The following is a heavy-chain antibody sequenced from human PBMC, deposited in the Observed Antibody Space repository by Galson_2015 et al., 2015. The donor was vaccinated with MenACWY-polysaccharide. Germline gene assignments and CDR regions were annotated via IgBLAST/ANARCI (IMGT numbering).Heavy chain of an antibody. CDR3: ARGVRVVPAAPRPYYYYYMDV. J-gene: IGHJ6*03. Sequence: SVKVSCKASGYTFTGYYMHWVRQAPGQGLEWMGWINPNSGGTNYAQKSQGWVTMTRDTSISTAYMELSRLRSDDTAVYYCARGVRVVPAAPRPYYYYYMDVWGKGTLVTVSS. CDR2: INPNSGGT. V-gene: IGHV1-2*04. CDR1: GYTFTGYY. D-gene: IGHD2-2*01.